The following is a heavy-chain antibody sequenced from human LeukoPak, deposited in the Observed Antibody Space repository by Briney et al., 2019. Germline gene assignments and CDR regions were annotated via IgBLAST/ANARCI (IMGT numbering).Heavy chain of an antibody. CDR3: TTYDVVVVVAARFVDY. D-gene: IGHD2-15*01. V-gene: IGHV3-15*01. J-gene: IGHJ4*02. CDR1: GFTFSNAW. CDR2: IKSKTDGGTT. Sequence: GGSLRLSCAASGFTFSNAWMSWVRQAPGKGLEWVGRIKSKTDGGTTDYAAPVKGRFTISRDDSKNTPYLQMNSLKTEDTAVYYCTTYDVVVVVAARFVDYWGQGTLVTVSS.